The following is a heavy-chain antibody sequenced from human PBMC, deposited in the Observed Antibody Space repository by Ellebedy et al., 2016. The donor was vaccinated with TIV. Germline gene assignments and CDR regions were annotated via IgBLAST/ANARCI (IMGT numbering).Heavy chain of an antibody. D-gene: IGHD6-19*01. Sequence: MPSETLSLTCTVSGASITSYYWNWIRQPPGKGLEWITSIFYRRHTNYTPSLKSRVTISVNTTQNQFSLKLNSVTAADTAVYYCAREARIAVAGTAGFDYWGQGTLVTVSS. J-gene: IGHJ4*02. CDR2: IFYRRHT. CDR1: GASITSYY. CDR3: AREARIAVAGTAGFDY. V-gene: IGHV4-59*01.